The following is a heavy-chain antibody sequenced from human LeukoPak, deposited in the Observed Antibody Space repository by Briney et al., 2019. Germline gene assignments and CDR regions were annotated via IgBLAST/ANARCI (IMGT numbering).Heavy chain of an antibody. J-gene: IGHJ6*03. CDR3: ARDWLAAGGDYMDV. Sequence: GGSLRLSCVASGFTFSTYDMNWVRQAPGKGLEWVSFISNSGSIIKYADSVKGRFTISRDNAENSLYLQMNSLRVGDTGIYYCARDWLAAGGDYMDVWGKGTTVTISS. V-gene: IGHV3-48*03. D-gene: IGHD6-13*01. CDR2: ISNSGSII. CDR1: GFTFSTYD.